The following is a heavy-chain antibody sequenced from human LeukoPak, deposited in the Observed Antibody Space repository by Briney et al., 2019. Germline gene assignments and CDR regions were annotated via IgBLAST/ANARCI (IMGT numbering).Heavy chain of an antibody. V-gene: IGHV1-24*01. CDR2: SDPEDGET. J-gene: IGHJ4*02. CDR1: GYTLTELS. D-gene: IGHD3-16*02. Sequence: ASVKVSCKVSGYTLTELSMHWVRQAPGKGLEWMGGSDPEDGETIYAQKFQGRVTMTEDTSTDTAYMELSSLRSEDTAVYYCATPYVWGSYRSPRGYYFDYWGQGTLVTVSS. CDR3: ATPYVWGSYRSPRGYYFDY.